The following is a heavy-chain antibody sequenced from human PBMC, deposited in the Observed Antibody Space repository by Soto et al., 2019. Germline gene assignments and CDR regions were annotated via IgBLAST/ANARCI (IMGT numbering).Heavy chain of an antibody. Sequence: GSLRLSCAASGFTFSSAWMSWVRQAPGKGLEWVGRIKSKTDGGTTDYAAPVKGRFTISRDDSKNTLYLQMNSLKTEDTAVYYCTTGIVVVITSVLDVRAQRTTVTVSS. CDR3: TTGIVVVITSVLDV. CDR1: GFTFSSAW. D-gene: IGHD3-22*01. CDR2: IKSKTDGGTT. V-gene: IGHV3-15*01. J-gene: IGHJ6*02.